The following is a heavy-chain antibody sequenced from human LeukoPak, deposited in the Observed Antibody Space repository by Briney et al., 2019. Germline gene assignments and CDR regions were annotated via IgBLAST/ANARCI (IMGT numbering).Heavy chain of an antibody. J-gene: IGHJ6*02. CDR1: GFNFSSYE. V-gene: IGHV3-48*03. Sequence: GGSLRLSCAASGFNFSSYEMNWVRQAPGKGLQWVTYISSSGSAISYADSVNGRFTISRDNDKNSLYLQMNSLRAEDTAVYYCARDLTTLRSGMDVWGQGTTVTVSS. D-gene: IGHD1-1*01. CDR2: ISSSGSAI. CDR3: ARDLTTLRSGMDV.